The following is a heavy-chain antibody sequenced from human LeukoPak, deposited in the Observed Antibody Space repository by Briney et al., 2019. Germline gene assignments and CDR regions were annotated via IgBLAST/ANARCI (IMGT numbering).Heavy chain of an antibody. CDR2: ISYDGSNK. V-gene: IGHV3-30*18. Sequence: GRSLRLSCAASGFTFSSYGVHWVRQAPGKGLEWVAVISYDGSNKYYADSEKGRFTISRDNSKNTLYLQMNSLRAEDTAVYYCAKDLSYYDSSGPFDYWGQGTLVTVSS. CDR1: GFTFSSYG. CDR3: AKDLSYYDSSGPFDY. D-gene: IGHD3-22*01. J-gene: IGHJ4*02.